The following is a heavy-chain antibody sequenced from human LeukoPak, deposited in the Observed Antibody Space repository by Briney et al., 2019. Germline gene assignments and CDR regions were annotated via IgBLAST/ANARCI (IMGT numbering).Heavy chain of an antibody. CDR3: TSRGPKGVVDY. Sequence: GGSLRLSCAASGFTFSGSAMHWVRQASGKGLEWVGRIRSKANSYATAYAASVKGRFTISRDDSKNTAYLQMNSLKTKDTAVYYCTSRGPKGVVDYWGQGTLVTVSS. CDR1: GFTFSGSA. V-gene: IGHV3-73*01. J-gene: IGHJ4*02. CDR2: IRSKANSYAT. D-gene: IGHD3-10*01.